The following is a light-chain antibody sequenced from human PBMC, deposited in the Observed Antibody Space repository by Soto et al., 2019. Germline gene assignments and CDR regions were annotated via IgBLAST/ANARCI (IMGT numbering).Light chain of an antibody. CDR3: QQYNNWPRTWT. CDR1: QSVSSN. V-gene: IGKV3-15*01. J-gene: IGKJ1*01. CDR2: GAS. Sequence: EIVMTQSPATLSVSPGERATLSCRASQSVSSNLAWYQQKPGQAPRLLIYGASTRATGIPASFSGSGSGTEFTLTISSLQSEDFAVFYCQQYNNWPRTWTFGQGTKVEIK.